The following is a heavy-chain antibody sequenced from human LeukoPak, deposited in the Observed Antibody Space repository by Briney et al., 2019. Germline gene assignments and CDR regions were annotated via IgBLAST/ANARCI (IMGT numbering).Heavy chain of an antibody. CDR1: RYTFTSYD. CDR3: ARGGLTAYYGGNSKHAAY. J-gene: IGHJ4*02. Sequence: VAVTVSCKPSRYTFTSYDINWGRRAPGHRVESRAGMNPNSGNTGYAQKFQGTVTMTRNTFKSTAYMELSSLRSEDTAVYYGARGGLTAYYGGNSKHAAYWGQGTLVTVSS. V-gene: IGHV1-8*01. CDR2: MNPNSGNT. D-gene: IGHD4-23*01.